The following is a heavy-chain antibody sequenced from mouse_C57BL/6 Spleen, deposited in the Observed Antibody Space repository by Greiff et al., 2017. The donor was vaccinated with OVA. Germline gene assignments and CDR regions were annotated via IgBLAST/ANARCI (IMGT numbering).Heavy chain of an antibody. V-gene: IGHV1-80*01. CDR3: ARGGMVTNYAMDY. CDR2: IYPGDGDT. D-gene: IGHD2-2*01. CDR1: GYAFSSYW. J-gene: IGHJ4*01. Sequence: QVQLQQSGAELVKPGASVKISCKASGYAFSSYWMNWVKQRPGKGLEWIGQIYPGDGDTNYNGKFKGKATLTADKSSSTAYMQLSSLTSEDSAVYFCARGGMVTNYAMDYWGQGTSVTVSS.